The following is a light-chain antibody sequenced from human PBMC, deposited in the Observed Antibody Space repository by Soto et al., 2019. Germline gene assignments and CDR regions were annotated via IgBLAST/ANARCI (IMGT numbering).Light chain of an antibody. Sequence: PGESATLLCRSSQFVSSRSLAWYQQKLGQAPRLLIYGASNRATGIPGRFSASGSGTEFTLTISSLQSEDFAVYYCQQYNNWPPITFGQGTRLEIK. V-gene: IGKV3D-15*01. CDR2: GAS. CDR3: QQYNNWPPIT. J-gene: IGKJ5*01. CDR1: QFVSSRS.